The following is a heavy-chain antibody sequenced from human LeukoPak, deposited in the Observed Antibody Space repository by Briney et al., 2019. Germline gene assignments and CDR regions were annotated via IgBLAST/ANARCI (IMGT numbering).Heavy chain of an antibody. CDR3: ARAGYYYDSSGYFDY. D-gene: IGHD3-22*01. CDR1: GFTFSSYG. J-gene: IGHJ4*02. CDR2: IWYDGSNK. V-gene: IGHV3-33*01. Sequence: PGRSLRLSCAASGFTFSSYGMHWVRQAPGKGLEWVAVIWYDGSNKYYADSVKGRFTISRDNSKNTLYLQMNSLRAEDTAVYYCARAGYYYDSSGYFDYWGQGTLVTVSS.